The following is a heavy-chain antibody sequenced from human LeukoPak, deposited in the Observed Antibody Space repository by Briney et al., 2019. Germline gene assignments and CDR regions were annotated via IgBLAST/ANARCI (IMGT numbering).Heavy chain of an antibody. J-gene: IGHJ4*02. Sequence: GGSLRLSCAASGFTISPYWMSWVRQAPGKGLEWVANIKQEGSEKYYVDSVKGRFAISRDNAKNSVYLQMNGLRAEDTAVYYCARENTAVRGGDCWGQGTLVTVSS. V-gene: IGHV3-7*01. D-gene: IGHD5-18*01. CDR1: GFTISPYW. CDR3: ARENTAVRGGDC. CDR2: IKQEGSEK.